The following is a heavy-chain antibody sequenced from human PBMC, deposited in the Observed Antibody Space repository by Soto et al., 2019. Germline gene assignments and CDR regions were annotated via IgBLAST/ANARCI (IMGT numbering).Heavy chain of an antibody. D-gene: IGHD5-12*01. CDR3: ASHGGYDMYNYYYMDV. Sequence: PGGSLRLSCVVSGFTFSSYAMSWVRQAPGKGLEWVSGVGGSGGSTYYADSVKGRFTISRDNSKNTLYLQMNSLRAEDTAVYYCASHGGYDMYNYYYMDVWAKGTTVTVSS. CDR1: GFTFSSYA. V-gene: IGHV3-23*01. CDR2: VGGSGGST. J-gene: IGHJ6*03.